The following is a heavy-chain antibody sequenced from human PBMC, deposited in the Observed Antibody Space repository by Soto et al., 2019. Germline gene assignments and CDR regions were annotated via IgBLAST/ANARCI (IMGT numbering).Heavy chain of an antibody. D-gene: IGHD6-13*01. CDR1: GGTFSSYA. Sequence: QVQLVQSGAEVKKPGSSVKVSCKASGGTFSSYAISWVRQAPGQGLEWMGGIIPIFGTANYAQKFQGRVTTPEDESTSAAYMELSSLGSEDTVVYYCARSTAEGKLVIIPLKHWGQGTLVTVSS. J-gene: IGHJ1*01. CDR2: IIPIFGTA. V-gene: IGHV1-69*12. CDR3: ARSTAEGKLVIIPLKH.